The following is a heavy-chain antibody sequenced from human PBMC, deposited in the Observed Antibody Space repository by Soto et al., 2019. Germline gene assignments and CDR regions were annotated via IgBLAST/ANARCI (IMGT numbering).Heavy chain of an antibody. D-gene: IGHD6-13*01. CDR1: GGSISSGGYY. CDR2: IYYSGST. CDR3: ARDSSSSLGDWFDP. V-gene: IGHV4-31*03. J-gene: IGHJ5*02. Sequence: PSETLSLTCTVSGGSISSGGYYWSWIRQHPGKGLEWIGYIYYSGSTYYNPSLKSRVTISVDMSRNQFSLKLSSVTAADTAVYYCARDSSSSLGDWFDPRGQGTLVT.